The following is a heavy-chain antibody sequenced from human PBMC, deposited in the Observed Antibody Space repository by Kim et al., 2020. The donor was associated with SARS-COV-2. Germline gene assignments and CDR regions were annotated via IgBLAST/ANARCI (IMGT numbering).Heavy chain of an antibody. CDR2: IYPGDSDT. CDR3: ARSQPDSGGAGAFDI. CDR1: GYSFTSYW. J-gene: IGHJ3*02. V-gene: IGHV5-51*01. D-gene: IGHD4-17*01. Sequence: GESLKISCKGSGYSFTSYWIGWVRQMPGKGLEWMGIIYPGDSDTRYSPSFQGQVTISADKSISTAYLQWSSLKASDTAMYYCARSQPDSGGAGAFDIWGQGTMVTVSS.